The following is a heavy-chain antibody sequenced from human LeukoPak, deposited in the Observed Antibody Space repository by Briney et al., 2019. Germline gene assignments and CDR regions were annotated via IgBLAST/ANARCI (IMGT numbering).Heavy chain of an antibody. J-gene: IGHJ4*02. Sequence: SQTLSPTCTVSGGSISSGGYYWSWIRQHPGKGLEWIGYIYYSGSTYYNPSLKSRVTISVDTSKNQFSLKLSSVTAADTAVYYCAREWRGGPTDYWGQGTLVTVSS. CDR1: GGSISSGGYY. CDR2: IYYSGST. CDR3: AREWRGGPTDY. D-gene: IGHD3-3*01. V-gene: IGHV4-31*03.